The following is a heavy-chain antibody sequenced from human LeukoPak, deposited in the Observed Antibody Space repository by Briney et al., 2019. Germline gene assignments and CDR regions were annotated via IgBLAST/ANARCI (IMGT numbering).Heavy chain of an antibody. CDR2: IVVGSGNT. V-gene: IGHV1-58*02. CDR3: AAPTDYFSGMDV. CDR1: GFTFTSSA. Sequence: ASVKVSCKASGFTFTSSAMQWVRQARGQRLEWIGWIVVGSGNTNYAQKFQERVTITRDMSTSTAYMGLSSLRSEDTAVYYCAAPTDYFSGMDVWGQGTTVTVSS. J-gene: IGHJ6*02.